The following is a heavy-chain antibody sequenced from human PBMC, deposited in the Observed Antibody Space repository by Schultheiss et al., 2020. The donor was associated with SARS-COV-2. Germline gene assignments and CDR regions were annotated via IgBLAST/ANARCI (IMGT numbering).Heavy chain of an antibody. CDR3: ATKGFCINDLCYTATDY. CDR1: GFSFSIYA. D-gene: IGHD2-8*01. J-gene: IGHJ4*02. V-gene: IGHV3-64D*06. CDR2: ISGNGGDT. Sequence: GGSLRLSCSASGFSFSIYAMHWVRQAPGKGLEYVSAISGNGGDTFYADSVKGRFTISRDNSKNTLYLQMNSLRAEDTAVYYCATKGFCINDLCYTATDYWGQGTLVTVSS.